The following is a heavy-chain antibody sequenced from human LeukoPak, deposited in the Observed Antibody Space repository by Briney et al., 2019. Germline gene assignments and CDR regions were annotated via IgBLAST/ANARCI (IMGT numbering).Heavy chain of an antibody. D-gene: IGHD3-22*01. J-gene: IGHJ4*02. CDR3: ARLTFYYDGSGYYFGY. V-gene: IGHV4-39*01. CDR1: GASISSTSYY. CDR2: IHYGGSA. Sequence: SETLSLTCTVSGASISSTSYYWGWIRQPPEKGLQWIGSIHYGGSAYYNPSLKSRITLSVDTSKNQFSLKLSSVTATDTAVYYCARLTFYYDGSGYYFGYWGQGTLVTVSS.